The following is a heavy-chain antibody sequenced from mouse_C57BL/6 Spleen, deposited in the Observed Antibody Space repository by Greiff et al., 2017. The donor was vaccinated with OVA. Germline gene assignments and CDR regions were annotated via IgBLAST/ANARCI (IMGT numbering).Heavy chain of an antibody. D-gene: IGHD2-5*01. Sequence: QVQLQQSGAELVKPGASVKISCKASGYAFSRYWMNWVKQRPGKGLEWIGQIYPGDGDTNYNGKFKGKATLTADKSSSTAYMQLSSLTSEDSAVYFCAREDYSKGYYFDYWGQGTTLTVSS. CDR3: AREDYSKGYYFDY. CDR2: IYPGDGDT. CDR1: GYAFSRYW. J-gene: IGHJ2*01. V-gene: IGHV1-80*01.